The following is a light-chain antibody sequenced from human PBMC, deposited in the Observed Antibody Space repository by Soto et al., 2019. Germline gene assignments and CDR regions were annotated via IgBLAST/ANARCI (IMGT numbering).Light chain of an antibody. Sequence: EIVLTQSPGTLSLSPGKRATLSCRASQSISSSYLAWYQQRPGQAPRLLIYGASNRATGIPDRFSGSGSGTDFTLTISRLEPEDFAVYYCQQYGSSPLTFGGGTKVDIK. CDR3: QQYGSSPLT. V-gene: IGKV3-20*01. CDR2: GAS. J-gene: IGKJ4*01. CDR1: QSISSSY.